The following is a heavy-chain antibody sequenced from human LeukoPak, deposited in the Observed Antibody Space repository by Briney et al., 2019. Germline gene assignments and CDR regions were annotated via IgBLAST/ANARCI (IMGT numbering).Heavy chain of an antibody. CDR1: GFTFSSYA. J-gene: IGHJ4*02. Sequence: GGSLRLSCAASGFTFSSYAMSWVRQAPGKGLEWVSGISGSGGSTYYADSVKGRLTISRDNSKNTLYRQMNSLRAEDTAVYYCAKGRYYGSGKWGYFEYWGQGTLVTVSS. CDR2: ISGSGGST. CDR3: AKGRYYGSGKWGYFEY. D-gene: IGHD3-10*01. V-gene: IGHV3-23*01.